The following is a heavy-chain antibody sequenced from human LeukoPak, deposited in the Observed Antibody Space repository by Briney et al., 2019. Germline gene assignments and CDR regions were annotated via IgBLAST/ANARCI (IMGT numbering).Heavy chain of an antibody. CDR2: IIPIFGTA. D-gene: IGHD4-23*01. Sequence: SVKVSCKASGGTFISYAVSWVRQAPGQGLEWMGGIIPIFGTANYAQKFQGRVTITADESTSTAYMELSSLRSEDTAVYYCARDNSGGSYDYWGQGTLVTVSS. V-gene: IGHV1-69*13. J-gene: IGHJ4*02. CDR3: ARDNSGGSYDY. CDR1: GGTFISYA.